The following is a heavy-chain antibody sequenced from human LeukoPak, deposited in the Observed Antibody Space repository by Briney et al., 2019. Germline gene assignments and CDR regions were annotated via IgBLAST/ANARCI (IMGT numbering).Heavy chain of an antibody. Sequence: SETLSLTCAVYGGSFSGYYWSWIRQPPGKGREWIGEINHSGSTNYNPSLKSRVTISVDTSKNQFSLKLSSVTAADTAVYYCARHGYYYYYMDVWGKGTTVTVSS. CDR3: ARHGYYYYYMDV. V-gene: IGHV4-34*01. CDR1: GGSFSGYY. J-gene: IGHJ6*03. CDR2: INHSGST.